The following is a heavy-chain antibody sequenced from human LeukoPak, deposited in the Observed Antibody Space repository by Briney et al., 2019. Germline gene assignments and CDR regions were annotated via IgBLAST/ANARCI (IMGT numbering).Heavy chain of an antibody. CDR3: AKDRGSSGYYDY. CDR2: ISGSGGST. Sequence: GMSLRLSYGTSRFFISRYAMVWVQRAPGRGREWVTVISGSGGSTYYADSVKGRFTISRDNSKNTLYLQMNSLRAEDTAVYYCAKDRGSSGYYDYWGQGTLVTLSS. D-gene: IGHD3-22*01. J-gene: IGHJ4*02. CDR1: RFFISRYA. V-gene: IGHV3-23*01.